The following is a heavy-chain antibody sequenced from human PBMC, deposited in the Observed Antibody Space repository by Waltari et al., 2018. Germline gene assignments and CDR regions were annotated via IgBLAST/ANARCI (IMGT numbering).Heavy chain of an antibody. D-gene: IGHD3-22*01. J-gene: IGHJ4*02. Sequence: QVQLQESGPGLVKPSETLSLTCTVSGCSISRYSWSWIRQPPGKGLEWIGYIYYSGSTNYNPSLKSRVTISVDTSKNQFSLKLSSVTAADTAVYYCARDRRGRSGYMDYWGQGTLVTVSS. V-gene: IGHV4-59*01. CDR3: ARDRRGRSGYMDY. CDR1: GCSISRYS. CDR2: IYYSGST.